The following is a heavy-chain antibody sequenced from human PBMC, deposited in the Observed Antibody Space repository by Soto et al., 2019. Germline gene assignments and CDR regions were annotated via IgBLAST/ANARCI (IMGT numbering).Heavy chain of an antibody. CDR1: GFTFSSYA. V-gene: IGHV3-30-3*01. CDR3: ARAGQLVLAFDI. Sequence: PGGSLRLSCAASGFTFSSYAMHWVRQAPGKGLEWVAVISYDGSNKYYADSVKGRFTISRDNSKNTLYLQMNSLRAEDTAVYYCARAGQLVLAFDIWGQGTMVT. J-gene: IGHJ3*02. CDR2: ISYDGSNK. D-gene: IGHD6-6*01.